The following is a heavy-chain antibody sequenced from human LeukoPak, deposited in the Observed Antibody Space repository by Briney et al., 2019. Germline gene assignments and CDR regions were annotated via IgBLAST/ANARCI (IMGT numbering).Heavy chain of an antibody. Sequence: PGGSLRLSCAAFGFTFSGSAMHWVRQASGKWLEWAGRIRKKADNYATAHAASVKGRFTISRDDSKNTAYLQMNSLKTEDTAVYYCVPTYVSDSSTFYPDYWGQVTRVRVSS. CDR3: VPTYVSDSSTFYPDY. J-gene: IGHJ4*02. CDR2: IRKKADNYAT. D-gene: IGHD2/OR15-2a*01. CDR1: GFTFSGSA. V-gene: IGHV3-73*01.